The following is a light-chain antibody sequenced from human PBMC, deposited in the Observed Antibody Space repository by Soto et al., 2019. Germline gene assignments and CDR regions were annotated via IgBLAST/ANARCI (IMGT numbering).Light chain of an antibody. V-gene: IGKV1-39*01. CDR1: QSINNY. J-gene: IGKJ1*01. Sequence: DIQMTQSPSSLSASVGDRVTITCRTSQSINNYLNWYQQKPGKAPNLLIYGASSLQGGVPLRFSGSGSGTDFTLTISSLQPEDFATYYCQESYSALWGTCGQGTKVEIK. CDR2: GAS. CDR3: QESYSALWGT.